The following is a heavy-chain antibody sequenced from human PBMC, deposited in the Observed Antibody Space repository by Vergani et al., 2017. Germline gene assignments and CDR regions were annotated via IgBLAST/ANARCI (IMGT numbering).Heavy chain of an antibody. D-gene: IGHD3-10*01. J-gene: IGHJ1*01. CDR1: GFTFSSYW. CDR3: ARGYYGSGPPRGSYFQH. CDR2: ISSSSSYI. V-gene: IGHV3-21*01. Sequence: EVQLVESGGGLVQPGGSLRLSCAASGFTFSSYWMSWVRQAPGKGLEWVSSISSSSSYIYYADSVKGRFTISRDNAKNSLYLQMNSLRAEDTAVYYCARGYYGSGPPRGSYFQHWGQGTLVTVSS.